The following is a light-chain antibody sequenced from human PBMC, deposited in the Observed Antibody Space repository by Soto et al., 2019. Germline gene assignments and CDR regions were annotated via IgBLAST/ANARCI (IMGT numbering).Light chain of an antibody. Sequence: EIVMTQSPVTLSVSPGERATLSCRASQNISRSLAWYQQKPGQGPSLLIYGTSTRAGGVPARFSGGGSGTEVTLTISSLQSEDFAVYYCQQYNNWLITFGQGTRLEIK. J-gene: IGKJ5*01. CDR1: QNISRS. CDR2: GTS. V-gene: IGKV3-15*01. CDR3: QQYNNWLIT.